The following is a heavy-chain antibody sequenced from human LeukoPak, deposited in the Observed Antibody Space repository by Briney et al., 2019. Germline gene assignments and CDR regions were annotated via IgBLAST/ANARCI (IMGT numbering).Heavy chain of an antibody. Sequence: GGSLRLSYAASGFTFSSYAMSWVRQAPGKGLEWVSAISGSGGSTYYADSVKGRFTISRDNSKNTLYLQMNSLRAEDTAVYYCAKELSSSWYSRWAFDIWGQGAMVTVSS. V-gene: IGHV3-23*01. CDR3: AKELSSSWYSRWAFDI. D-gene: IGHD6-13*01. CDR2: ISGSGGST. CDR1: GFTFSSYA. J-gene: IGHJ3*02.